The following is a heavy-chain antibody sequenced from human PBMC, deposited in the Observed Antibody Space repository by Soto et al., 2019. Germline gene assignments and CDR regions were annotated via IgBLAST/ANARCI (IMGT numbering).Heavy chain of an antibody. J-gene: IGHJ6*03. Sequence: GGSLRLSCAASGFTFSSYGMHWVRQAPGKGLEWVAVISYDGSNKYYADSVKGRFTISRDNSKNTLYLQMNSLRAEDTAVYYCAKDRDYGDPEAYYYYYYMDVWGKGTTVTVSS. D-gene: IGHD4-17*01. V-gene: IGHV3-30*18. CDR1: GFTFSSYG. CDR3: AKDRDYGDPEAYYYYYYMDV. CDR2: ISYDGSNK.